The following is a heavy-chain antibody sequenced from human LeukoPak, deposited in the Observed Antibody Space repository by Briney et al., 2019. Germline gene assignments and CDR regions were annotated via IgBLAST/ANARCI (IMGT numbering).Heavy chain of an antibody. V-gene: IGHV4-34*01. CDR3: ARKEGGQLVNTRSWFDP. J-gene: IGHJ5*02. CDR2: INNSGST. CDR1: GGSFSGYY. Sequence: SETLSLTCAVYGGSFSGYYWSSIRQPPGRGLEWIGAINNSGSTKYNLSLQSRVTISVDTSKTQFSLKLRSVTAADTAVYYAARKEGGQLVNTRSWFDPWGQGTLVTVSS. D-gene: IGHD6-6*01.